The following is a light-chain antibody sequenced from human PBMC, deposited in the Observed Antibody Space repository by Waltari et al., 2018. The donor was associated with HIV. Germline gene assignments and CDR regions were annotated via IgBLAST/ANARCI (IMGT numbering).Light chain of an antibody. Sequence: IQVTQAPSSLCASVGDRVTITCRASQSISSYLIWYQQKPGKAPKHLIYAASRLQSEVPSRFSVSGSETDFTLTISSLQPEDCATFYCQQSYSTPLALGPGTKVDIK. CDR3: QQSYSTPLA. J-gene: IGKJ3*01. CDR1: QSISSY. CDR2: AAS. V-gene: IGKV1-39*01.